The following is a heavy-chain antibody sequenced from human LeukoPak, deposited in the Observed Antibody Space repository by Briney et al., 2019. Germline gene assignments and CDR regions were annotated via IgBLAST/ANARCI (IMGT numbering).Heavy chain of an antibody. D-gene: IGHD4-17*01. CDR1: GFTFSDYY. CDR3: ARMTTVTSDAFDI. Sequence: GSLRLSCAASGFTFSDYYMSWIRQAPGKGLEWVSYISSSGSTIYYADSVKGRFTISRDNAKNSLYLQMNSLRAEDTAVYYCARMTTVTSDAFDIWGQGTMVTVSS. CDR2: ISSSGSTI. V-gene: IGHV3-11*04. J-gene: IGHJ3*02.